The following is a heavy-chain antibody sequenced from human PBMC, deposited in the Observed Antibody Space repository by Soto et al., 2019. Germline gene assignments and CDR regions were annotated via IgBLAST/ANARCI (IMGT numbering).Heavy chain of an antibody. V-gene: IGHV3-23*01. J-gene: IGHJ4*02. Sequence: PGGSLRLSCAASGFTFNNYAMNWVRQAPGKGLEWVATISNTGGSTYYADSVKGRFTISRDNSKSTLYFQMNSLRVEDMAVYYCAKDRVAGNFDYWGQGTQVTGSS. CDR3: AKDRVAGNFDY. CDR1: GFTFNNYA. CDR2: ISNTGGST.